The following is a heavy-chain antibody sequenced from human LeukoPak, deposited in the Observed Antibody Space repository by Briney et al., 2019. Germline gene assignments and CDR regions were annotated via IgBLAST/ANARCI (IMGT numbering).Heavy chain of an antibody. V-gene: IGHV3-23*01. CDR2: ISGSGGST. J-gene: IGHJ4*02. CDR3: AKDLKDVDTAMVDY. D-gene: IGHD5-18*01. CDR1: GFTFSSYA. Sequence: GGSLRLSCAASGFTFSSYAMSWVRHAPGKGLEWVSAISGSGGSTYYAGSVKDRFTISRDNSKNTLYLQMNSLRAEDTAVYYCAKDLKDVDTAMVDYWGQGTLVTVSS.